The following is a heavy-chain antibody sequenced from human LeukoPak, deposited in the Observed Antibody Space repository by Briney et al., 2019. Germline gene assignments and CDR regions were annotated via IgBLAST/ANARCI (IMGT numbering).Heavy chain of an antibody. CDR3: ARGAYSGSSEYFDY. Sequence: GASVKVSCKASGYTFTGYYMHWVRQAPGQGLEWMGWMNPNSGNTGYAQKFQGRVTMTRNTSISTAYMELSSLRSEDTAVYYCARGAYSGSSEYFDYWGQGTLVTVSS. CDR2: MNPNSGNT. CDR1: GYTFTGYY. J-gene: IGHJ4*02. V-gene: IGHV1-8*02. D-gene: IGHD1-26*01.